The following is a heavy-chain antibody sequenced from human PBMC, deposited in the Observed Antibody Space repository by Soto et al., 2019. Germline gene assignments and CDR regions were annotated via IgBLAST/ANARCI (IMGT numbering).Heavy chain of an antibody. CDR1: GGSINTNDYY. D-gene: IGHD2-15*01. CDR3: ARRTTGGSCYSV. V-gene: IGHV4-30-4*01. Sequence: QVQLQESGPGQVKPSQTLSLTCTVSGGSINTNDYYWTWIRQPPGKGLEWIGYIFHSGDTYFNPSLQSRVDISVDTSRTQFSLKLSSVTAADTAVYYCARRTTGGSCYSVWGQGTLVTVSS. CDR2: IFHSGDT. J-gene: IGHJ4*02.